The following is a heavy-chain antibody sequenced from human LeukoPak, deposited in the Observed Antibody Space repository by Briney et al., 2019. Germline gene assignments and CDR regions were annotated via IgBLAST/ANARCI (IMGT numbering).Heavy chain of an antibody. Sequence: ASVKVSCKASGYTFTRYGVNWVRQAPGQGLEWMGWINPNSGGTNYAQKFQGRVTMTRDTSISTAYMELSRLRSDDTAVYYCARDLAAALNSLWGQGTLVTVSS. J-gene: IGHJ4*02. D-gene: IGHD6-13*01. CDR2: INPNSGGT. CDR1: GYTFTRYG. CDR3: ARDLAAALNSL. V-gene: IGHV1-2*02.